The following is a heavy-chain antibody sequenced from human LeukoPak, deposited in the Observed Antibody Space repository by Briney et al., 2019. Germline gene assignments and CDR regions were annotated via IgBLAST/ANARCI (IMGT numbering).Heavy chain of an antibody. CDR2: IYYSGST. V-gene: IGHV4-59*01. Sequence: SETLSLTCTVSGGSISSYYWSWIRQPPGKGLEWIGYIYYSGSTNYNPSLKSRVTISVDTSKNQFSLKLSSVTAADTAVYYCASGAVADGNDYWGQGTLVTVSS. J-gene: IGHJ4*02. D-gene: IGHD6-19*01. CDR1: GGSISSYY. CDR3: ASGAVADGNDY.